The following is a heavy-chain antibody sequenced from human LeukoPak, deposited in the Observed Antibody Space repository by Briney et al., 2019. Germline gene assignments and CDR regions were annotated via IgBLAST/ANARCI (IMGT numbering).Heavy chain of an antibody. Sequence: ASVTVSCKSSGHTLNNHFIHWVRQAPGQGLEWMGLINPRNGSTSTLQRFQGRLTMTRDTSTSTPSMGLSRLRSEDTATYFCARGADQVFDFWGQGTLVTVSS. CDR1: GHTLNNHF. V-gene: IGHV1-46*02. CDR3: ARGADQVFDF. CDR2: INPRNGST. J-gene: IGHJ4*02.